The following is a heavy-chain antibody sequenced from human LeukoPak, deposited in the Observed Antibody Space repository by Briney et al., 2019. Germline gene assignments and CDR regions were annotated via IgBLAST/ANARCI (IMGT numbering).Heavy chain of an antibody. J-gene: IGHJ4*02. Sequence: SVKVSCKASGGTFCSYAISWVRQAPGQGLEGMGGIIPIFGTANYAQKFQGRVTITADESTSTAYMELSSLRSEDTAVYYCATPRGYSYEFDYWGQGTLVTVSS. D-gene: IGHD5-18*01. CDR1: GGTFCSYA. CDR3: ATPRGYSYEFDY. CDR2: IIPIFGTA. V-gene: IGHV1-69*13.